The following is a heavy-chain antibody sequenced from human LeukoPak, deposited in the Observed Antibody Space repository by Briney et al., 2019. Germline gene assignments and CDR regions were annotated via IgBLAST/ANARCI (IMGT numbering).Heavy chain of an antibody. Sequence: ASVKVSCKASGYTFTGYYMHWVRQAPGQGLEWMGWINPNSGGTNYAQKFQGGVTMTRDTSISTAYMELSRLRSDDTAVYYCARSIRPENWFDPWGQGTLVTVSS. CDR3: ARSIRPENWFDP. V-gene: IGHV1-2*02. D-gene: IGHD6-6*01. J-gene: IGHJ5*02. CDR1: GYTFTGYY. CDR2: INPNSGGT.